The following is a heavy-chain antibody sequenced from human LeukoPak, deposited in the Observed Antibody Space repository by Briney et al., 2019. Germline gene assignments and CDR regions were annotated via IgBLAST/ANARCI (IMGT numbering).Heavy chain of an antibody. V-gene: IGHV3-48*01. CDR1: GFTFSSYS. CDR2: ISSSSSM. J-gene: IGHJ4*02. Sequence: GGSLRLSCAASGFTFSSYSMNWLSQAPGKGLEWVSYISSSSSMYYADSVKGRFTISRDNAKNSLHLQMNSLRAEDAAVYYCATRERGDTYGYNYWGQGTLVTVSS. CDR3: ATRERGDTYGYNY. D-gene: IGHD5-18*01.